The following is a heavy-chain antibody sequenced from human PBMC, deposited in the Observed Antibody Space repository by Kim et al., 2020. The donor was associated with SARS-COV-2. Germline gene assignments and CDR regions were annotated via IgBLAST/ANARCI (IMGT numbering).Heavy chain of an antibody. J-gene: IGHJ4*02. CDR2: IKQDGSEK. Sequence: GGSLRLSCAASGFTFSSYWMSWVRQAPGKGLEWVANIKQDGSEKYYVDSVKGRFTISRDNAKNSLYLQMNSLRAEDTAVYYCARGDIRHSSSARFDYWGQGTLVTVSS. CDR3: ARGDIRHSSSARFDY. V-gene: IGHV3-7*01. CDR1: GFTFSSYW. D-gene: IGHD6-6*01.